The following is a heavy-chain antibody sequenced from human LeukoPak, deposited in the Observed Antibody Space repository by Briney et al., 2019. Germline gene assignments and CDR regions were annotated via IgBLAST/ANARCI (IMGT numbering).Heavy chain of an antibody. J-gene: IGHJ4*02. Sequence: GESRKISCKGSGYSFAGYWIGWVRQMPGKGLEWMGTIYPGDSDAAYSPSFQGQVTISADKSISTAFLQWSSLKASDTAMYYCAKLRARAYVDFWGQGTLVTVSS. CDR1: GYSFAGYW. CDR2: IYPGDSDA. V-gene: IGHV5-51*01. CDR3: AKLRARAYVDF. D-gene: IGHD3-3*01.